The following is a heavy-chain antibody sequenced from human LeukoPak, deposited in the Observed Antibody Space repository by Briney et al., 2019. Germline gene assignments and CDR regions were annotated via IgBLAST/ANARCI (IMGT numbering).Heavy chain of an antibody. CDR3: ARVQSSGSYSSFDY. CDR2: IIPIFGTA. V-gene: IGHV1-69*05. J-gene: IGHJ4*02. Sequence: ASVKVYCKASGGTFSSYAISWVRQAPGQELEWMGGIIPIFGTANYAQKFQGRVTITTDKSTSTAYMELSSLRSEDTAVYYCARVQSSGSYSSFDYWGQGTLVTVSS. CDR1: GGTFSSYA. D-gene: IGHD1-26*01.